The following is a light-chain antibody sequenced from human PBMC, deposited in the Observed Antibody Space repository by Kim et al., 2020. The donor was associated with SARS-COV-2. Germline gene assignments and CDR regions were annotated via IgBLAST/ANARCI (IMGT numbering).Light chain of an antibody. CDR1: QSVSSSY. CDR3: QQDYNLLT. Sequence: PGERVTLSCRASQSVSSSYLSWYQQKPGQAPRLLIYGASSRATGIPARFSGSGSGTDFTLTISSLQPEDFAVYYCQQDYNLLTFGGGTKVDIK. CDR2: GAS. J-gene: IGKJ4*01. V-gene: IGKV3D-7*01.